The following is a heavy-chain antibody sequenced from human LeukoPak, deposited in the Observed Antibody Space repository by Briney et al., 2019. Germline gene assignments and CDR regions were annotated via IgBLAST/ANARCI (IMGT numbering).Heavy chain of an antibody. D-gene: IGHD6-19*01. V-gene: IGHV3-66*01. CDR3: ARDRRGLVEYGMDV. Sequence: GGSLRPSCAASGFTVSSNYMSWVRQAPGKGLEWVSVIYSGGSKYYADSVKGRFTISRDNSKNTLYLQMNSLRAEDTAVYYCARDRRGLVEYGMDVWGQGTTVTVSS. J-gene: IGHJ6*02. CDR1: GFTVSSNY. CDR2: IYSGGSK.